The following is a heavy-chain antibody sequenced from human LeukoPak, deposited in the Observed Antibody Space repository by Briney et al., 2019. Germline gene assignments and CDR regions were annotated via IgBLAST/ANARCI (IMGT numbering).Heavy chain of an antibody. CDR2: INPDSGGT. D-gene: IGHD3-3*01. CDR1: GYTFTGYC. J-gene: IGHJ6*03. Sequence: ASVKVSCKASGYTFTGYCMHWVRQAPGQGLEWVGWINPDSGGTNSAQKFQGRVTMTRDSSISTAFMELSRLRSDDTAVYYCARATDGRFLEWSRDYYYMDVWGKGTPVTVSS. V-gene: IGHV1-2*02. CDR3: ARATDGRFLEWSRDYYYMDV.